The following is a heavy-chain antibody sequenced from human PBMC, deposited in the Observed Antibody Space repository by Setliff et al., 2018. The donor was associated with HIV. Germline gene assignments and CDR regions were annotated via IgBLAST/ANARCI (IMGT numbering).Heavy chain of an antibody. D-gene: IGHD3-9*01. CDR2: ISSSSGTI. V-gene: IGHV3-48*01. CDR1: GFTFSSYS. J-gene: IGHJ6*03. Sequence: PGGSLRLSCAASGFTFSSYSMNWVRQAPGKGLEWVSYISSSSGTIYYADSVKGRFTISRDNAKNSLYLQMNSLRAEDTAVYYCARGGAYFERLFPPSYYMDLWGIGTSVTVSS. CDR3: ARGGAYFERLFPPSYYMDL.